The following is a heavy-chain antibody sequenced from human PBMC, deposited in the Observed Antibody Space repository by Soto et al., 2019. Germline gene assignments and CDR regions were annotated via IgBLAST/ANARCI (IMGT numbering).Heavy chain of an antibody. CDR3: ARDLHSPYYFRSTRCYANAFDI. CDR1: GFTFSSYG. CDR2: IWYDGSNK. Sequence: QVQLVESGGGVVQPGRSLRLSCAASGFTFSSYGMHWVRQAPGKGLEWVAVIWYDGSNKYYADSVKGRFTISRDNCKNPLYLQMSSLRAEDTAVYYCARDLHSPYYFRSTRCYANAFDIWGPGKMVTVAS. V-gene: IGHV3-33*01. J-gene: IGHJ3*02. D-gene: IGHD2-2*01.